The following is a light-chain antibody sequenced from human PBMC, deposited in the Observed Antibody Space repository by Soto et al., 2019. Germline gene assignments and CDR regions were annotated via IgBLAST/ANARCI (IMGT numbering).Light chain of an antibody. Sequence: DIQMTQSPASLSASVGDRVTITCRASQGITNYLAWYQQRPGKVPKLLIYDTSALQLGVPSRFSGSGSGTVFTLTISSLQPEDVATYYCQKYNSAPFSFGGWTKVEIK. CDR3: QKYNSAPFS. CDR2: DTS. V-gene: IGKV1-27*01. J-gene: IGKJ4*01. CDR1: QGITNY.